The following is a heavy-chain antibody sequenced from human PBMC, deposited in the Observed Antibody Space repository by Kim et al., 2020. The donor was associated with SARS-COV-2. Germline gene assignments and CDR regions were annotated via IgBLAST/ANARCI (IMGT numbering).Heavy chain of an antibody. D-gene: IGHD6-19*01. V-gene: IGHV3-23*01. J-gene: IGHJ4*02. Sequence: YADSVTGRFTIASDNTKNSLFLQMNSLRAEDTALYYCSKVGGGIAVANFDDWGQGTLVTVSS. CDR3: SKVGGGIAVANFDD.